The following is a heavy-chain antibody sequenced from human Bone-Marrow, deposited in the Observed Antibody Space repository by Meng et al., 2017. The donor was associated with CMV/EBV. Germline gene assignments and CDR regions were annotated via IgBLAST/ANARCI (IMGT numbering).Heavy chain of an antibody. CDR1: GDSISSSIYY. J-gene: IGHJ4*02. CDR3: AREITGDHY. D-gene: IGHD7-27*01. CDR2: IHYSGTT. Sequence: SETLSLTCTVPGDSISSSIYYWGWIRQPPGKGLEWIASIHYSGTTYYNPSLKSRVTISVDTSKNQFSLKVTSVTAADTAVYYCAREITGDHYWGQGMLVTVSS. V-gene: IGHV4-39*07.